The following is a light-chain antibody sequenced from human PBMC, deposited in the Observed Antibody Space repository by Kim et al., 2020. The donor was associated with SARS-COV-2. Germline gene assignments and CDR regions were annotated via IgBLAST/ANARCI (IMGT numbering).Light chain of an antibody. J-gene: IGLJ2*01. V-gene: IGLV1-47*01. CDR2: RNN. Sequence: TQPPSASGTPGQRVTISCSGSSSNIGSNYVYWYQQLPGTAPKLLIYRNNQRPSGVPDRFSGSKSGTSASLAISGLRSEDEADYYCAAWDDSLSVVFGGGTQLTVL. CDR3: AAWDDSLSVV. CDR1: SSNIGSNY.